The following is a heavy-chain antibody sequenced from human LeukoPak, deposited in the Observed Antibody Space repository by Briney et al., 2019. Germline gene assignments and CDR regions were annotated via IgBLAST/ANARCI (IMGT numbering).Heavy chain of an antibody. J-gene: IGHJ2*01. V-gene: IGHV4-59*08. Sequence: SETLSLTCTVSAGSISSYYWSWIRQPPGKGLEWIGYVYYTGSTNYNPSLKSRVTITVDMSKNQFSLKLSSVIAADTAVYYCSGSGDYWYFDLWGRGALVTVSS. CDR3: SGSGDYWYFDL. D-gene: IGHD3-10*01. CDR2: VYYTGST. CDR1: AGSISSYY.